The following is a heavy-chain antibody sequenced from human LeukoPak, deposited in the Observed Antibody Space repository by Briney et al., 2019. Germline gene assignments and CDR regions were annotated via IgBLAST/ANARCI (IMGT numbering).Heavy chain of an antibody. Sequence: GESLKISCTASGITFSNYWMHWVRQAPGKGLVWVSHIDFFGSHTTYADSVKGRFTISRDNAKSTLYLQINSLRAEDTAVYYCATDDYRGLGYWGQGTLVTVSS. CDR1: GITFSNYW. J-gene: IGHJ4*02. CDR3: ATDDYRGLGY. D-gene: IGHD4-11*01. CDR2: IDFFGSHT. V-gene: IGHV3-74*01.